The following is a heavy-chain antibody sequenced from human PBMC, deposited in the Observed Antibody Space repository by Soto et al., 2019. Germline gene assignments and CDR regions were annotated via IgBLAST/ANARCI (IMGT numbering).Heavy chain of an antibody. CDR1: GESIATRPLY. CDR2: IYYSGST. D-gene: IGHD3-3*01. J-gene: IGHJ5*02. V-gene: IGHV4-39*01. CDR3: ASRYYDFWSGYSNWFDP. Sequence: PSETLSLTCTVSGESIATRPLYWGWIRQTPGKRLEWIGSIYYSGSTYYNPSLKSRVTISVDTSKNQFSLKLSSVTAADTAVYYCASRYYDFWSGYSNWFDPWGQG.